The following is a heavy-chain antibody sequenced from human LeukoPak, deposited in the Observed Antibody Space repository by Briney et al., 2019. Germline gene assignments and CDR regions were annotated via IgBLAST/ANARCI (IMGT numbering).Heavy chain of an antibody. Sequence: GASVKVSCKASGYTFTSYDINWVRQATGQGLEWMGWMNPNSGNTGYAQKFQGRVTMTRNISISTAYMELSSVRSEDTAVYYCARGPAGEWLVLYYYYYGMDVWGQGTTVTVSS. V-gene: IGHV1-8*01. CDR1: GYTFTSYD. D-gene: IGHD6-19*01. CDR3: ARGPAGEWLVLYYYYYGMDV. J-gene: IGHJ6*02. CDR2: MNPNSGNT.